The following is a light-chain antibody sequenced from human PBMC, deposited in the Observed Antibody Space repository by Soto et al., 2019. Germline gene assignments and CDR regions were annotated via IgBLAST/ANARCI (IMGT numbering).Light chain of an antibody. CDR1: QGISQY. CDR3: QKVNSYPLN. Sequence: DIQMTPSPSTLPASVVYRVTITCLASQGISQYVAWYQQKPGKAPKLLIYAATVLQGGVPSRFSGTGSATEFILTISSLQPEDFATYYCQKVNSYPLNCGGGNKGDIK. CDR2: AAT. V-gene: IGKV1-9*01. J-gene: IGKJ4*01.